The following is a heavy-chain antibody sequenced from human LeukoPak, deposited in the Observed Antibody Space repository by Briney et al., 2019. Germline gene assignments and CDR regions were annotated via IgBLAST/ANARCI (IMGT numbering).Heavy chain of an antibody. J-gene: IGHJ4*02. CDR1: GFTFSTGS. CDR3: AKVPGRLHPFDY. D-gene: IGHD3-16*01. Sequence: WGSLRLSCAASGFTFSTGSMWWVRHAPGKGLDWVSTIIGSDGSTYYADSVKGRFTISRDNSEQTMYLKMHRLSGDDTAVYYCAKVPGRLHPFDYWGQGTLVTVSS. CDR2: IIGSDGST. V-gene: IGHV3-23*01.